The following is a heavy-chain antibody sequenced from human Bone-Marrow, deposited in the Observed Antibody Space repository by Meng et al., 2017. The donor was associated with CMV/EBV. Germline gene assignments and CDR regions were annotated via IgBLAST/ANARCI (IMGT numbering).Heavy chain of an antibody. Sequence: SGPTLVKPTQTLTLSRTCSGFSLSTSGVGVGWTRQPPGKALEWLALIYRNDDKRYRPSLKSRLTITKDTSKHQVVLTMTNKDPVDTATYYCSHNWNKYYYGMDAWGQGTTVTVSS. CDR1: GFSLSTSGVG. CDR2: IYRNDDK. D-gene: IGHD1/OR15-1a*01. CDR3: SHNWNKYYYGMDA. J-gene: IGHJ6*02. V-gene: IGHV2-5*01.